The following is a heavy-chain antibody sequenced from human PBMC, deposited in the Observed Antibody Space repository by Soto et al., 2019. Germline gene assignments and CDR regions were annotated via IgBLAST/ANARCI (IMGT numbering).Heavy chain of an antibody. D-gene: IGHD3-3*01. CDR1: GFTFSRYG. Sequence: QVQLVESGGGVVQPGRSLRLSCAASGFTFSRYGMHWVRQAPGKGLEWVAATSHDGSNKYYADSVKGRFTISRDNSKNTLYLQMNSLRAEDTAVYYCARSWSDYYYGMDVWGQGTTVTVSS. CDR3: ARSWSDYYYGMDV. J-gene: IGHJ6*02. V-gene: IGHV3-30*03. CDR2: TSHDGSNK.